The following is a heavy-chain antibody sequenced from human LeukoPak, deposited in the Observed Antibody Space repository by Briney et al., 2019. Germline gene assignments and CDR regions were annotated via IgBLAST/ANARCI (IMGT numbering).Heavy chain of an antibody. D-gene: IGHD1-26*01. J-gene: IGHJ5*02. CDR3: ARQAVLGATRCFDP. CDR2: IYYSGST. CDR1: GGSISRSSYY. V-gene: IGHV4-39*01. Sequence: SETLSLTCTVSGGSISRSSYYRGWIRQPPGKGLEWIGGIYYSGSTYYNPSLKSRVTISVDTSKNQFSLKLSSVTAADTAVYYCARQAVLGATRCFDPWGQGTLVTVSS.